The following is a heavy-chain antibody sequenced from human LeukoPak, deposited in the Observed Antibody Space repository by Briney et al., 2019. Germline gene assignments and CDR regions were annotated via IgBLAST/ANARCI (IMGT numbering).Heavy chain of an antibody. J-gene: IGHJ4*02. CDR1: GFTFSSYG. CDR2: ISYDGSNK. D-gene: IGHD6-19*01. V-gene: IGHV3-30*18. CDR3: AKDQIPFIAVASPLDY. Sequence: PGGSLRLSCAASGFTFSSYGMHWVRQAPGKGLEWVAVISYDGSNKYYADSVKGRFTISRDNSKNTLYLQMNSLRAEDTAVYYCAKDQIPFIAVASPLDYWGQGTLVTVSS.